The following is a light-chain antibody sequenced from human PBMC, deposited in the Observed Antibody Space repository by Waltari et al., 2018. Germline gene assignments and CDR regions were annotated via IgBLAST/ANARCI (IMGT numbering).Light chain of an antibody. J-gene: IGKJ2*01. CDR2: GAS. CDR1: QSVTTN. Sequence: EIVMTQSPPTLSVSPGERAIISCRASQSVTTNLAWYQQKPGQPPRLLIYGASTRATDIPARFSGSGSGTEFTLTITSLQSEDFAVYYCHQYNDGPPFNFGQGTKLEIK. V-gene: IGKV3-15*01. CDR3: HQYNDGPPFN.